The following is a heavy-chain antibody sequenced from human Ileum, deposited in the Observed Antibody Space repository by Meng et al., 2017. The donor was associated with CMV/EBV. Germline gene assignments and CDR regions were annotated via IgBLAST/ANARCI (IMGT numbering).Heavy chain of an antibody. Sequence: GGPLRLSCVASGFTFSNHWMGWVRQAPGKGLEWVADIRKDGGEIYYVDSVKGRFTISRDNAKNSLYLQLNSLRAEDAAVYYCARQMVSLDSWGQGTLVTVSS. J-gene: IGHJ4*02. CDR3: ARQMVSLDS. CDR2: IRKDGGEI. D-gene: IGHD6-13*01. V-gene: IGHV3-7*01. CDR1: GFTFSNHW.